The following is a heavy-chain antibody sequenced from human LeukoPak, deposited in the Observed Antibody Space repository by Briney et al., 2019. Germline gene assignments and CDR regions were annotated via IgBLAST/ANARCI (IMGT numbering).Heavy chain of an antibody. CDR3: AREYPYDSSGYYGSDAFDI. CDR2: ISAYNGNT. CDR1: GYTFTSYG. D-gene: IGHD3-22*01. V-gene: IGHV1-18*01. J-gene: IGHJ3*02. Sequence: ASVKVSCKASGYTFTSYGISWVRQAPGQGLEWMGWISAYNGNTNYAQKLQGRVTMTTDTSTSTAYMELRSLRSDDTAVYYCAREYPYDSSGYYGSDAFDIWGQGTLVTVSS.